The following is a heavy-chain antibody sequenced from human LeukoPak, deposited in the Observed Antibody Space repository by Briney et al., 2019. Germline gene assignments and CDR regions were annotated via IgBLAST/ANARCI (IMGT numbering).Heavy chain of an antibody. CDR3: AKDRRRSSWYPVVTAIFYFDY. J-gene: IGHJ4*02. CDR2: ISGSGGST. CDR1: GGSFSGNY. Sequence: ETLSLTCGVNGGSFSGNYWTWIRQPPGKGLEWVSAISGSGGSTYYADSVKGRFTISRDNSKNTLYLQMNSLRAEDTAVYYCAKDRRRSSWYPVVTAIFYFDYWGQGTLVTVSS. V-gene: IGHV3-23*01. D-gene: IGHD2-21*02.